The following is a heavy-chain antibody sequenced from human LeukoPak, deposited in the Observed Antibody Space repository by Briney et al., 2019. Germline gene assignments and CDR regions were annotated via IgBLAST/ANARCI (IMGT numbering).Heavy chain of an antibody. D-gene: IGHD1-7*01. CDR2: ISKDGSDK. J-gene: IGHJ4*02. CDR3: ARDYWWNYDY. CDR1: GFTFSDYA. Sequence: SGGSLRLSCAASGFTFSDYAMHWVRQAPGKGLEWVAVISKDGSDKYYPGSVRGRFTISRDNSKNTIYPQMDSLRAEDTAIYYCARDYWWNYDYWGQGTLVTVSS. V-gene: IGHV3-30-3*01.